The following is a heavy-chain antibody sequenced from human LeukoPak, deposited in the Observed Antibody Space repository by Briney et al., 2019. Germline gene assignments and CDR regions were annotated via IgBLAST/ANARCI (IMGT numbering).Heavy chain of an antibody. CDR1: GYSISSGYY. CDR2: IYRSGST. D-gene: IGHD1-26*01. J-gene: IGHJ6*03. V-gene: IGHV4-38-2*02. CDR3: ARTGAGYYYYYMDV. Sequence: SETLSLTGIVSGYSISSGYYWGWIRQSPGKGLEWIGTIYRSGSTYSNPSLRGRVTISVDTSKNQFSLKLSSVTAADTAVYYCARTGAGYYYYYMDVWGKGTTVTVSS.